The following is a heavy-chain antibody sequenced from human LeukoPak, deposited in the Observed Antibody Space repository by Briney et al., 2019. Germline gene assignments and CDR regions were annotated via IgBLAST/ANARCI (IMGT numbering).Heavy chain of an antibody. J-gene: IGHJ4*02. Sequence: GGSLRLSXAASGFTVSSNYMSWVRQAPGKGLEWVSVIYSGGSTYYADSVKGRFTISRDNSKNTLYLQMNSLRAEDAAVYYCARGLGIYGYWGQGTLVTVSS. D-gene: IGHD7-27*01. CDR1: GFTVSSNY. CDR2: IYSGGST. CDR3: ARGLGIYGY. V-gene: IGHV3-53*01.